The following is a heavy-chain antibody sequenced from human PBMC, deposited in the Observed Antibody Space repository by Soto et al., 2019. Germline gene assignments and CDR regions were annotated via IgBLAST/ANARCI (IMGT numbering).Heavy chain of an antibody. J-gene: IGHJ1*01. CDR1: GFTVSSNY. V-gene: IGHV3-53*01. CDR3: AKDLLESGSPEYFHH. Sequence: EVQLVESGGGLIQPGGSLRLSCAASGFTVSSNYMSWVRQAPGKGLEWVSVIYSGGSTYYADSVKGRLTISRHNSKNSLSLQINNLRPQDTSVYYCAKDLLESGSPEYFHHWGQGTLVTVPS. D-gene: IGHD3-22*01. CDR2: IYSGGST.